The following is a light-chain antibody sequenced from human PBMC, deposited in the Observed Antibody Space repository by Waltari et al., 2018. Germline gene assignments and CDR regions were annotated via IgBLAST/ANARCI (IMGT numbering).Light chain of an antibody. CDR2: WAS. J-gene: IGKJ4*01. CDR1: RTLCSSNKRNC. CDR3: QQYSNTPLT. V-gene: IGKV4-1*01. Sequence: DIVMTQSPDSLAVSLGERATINCKSSRTLCSSNKRNCLAWYQQKPGQPPKLLAYWASTRDSGVPDRFSASGSGTDFTLTISSLQAEDVAVYYCQQYSNTPLTFGGGTRVEIK.